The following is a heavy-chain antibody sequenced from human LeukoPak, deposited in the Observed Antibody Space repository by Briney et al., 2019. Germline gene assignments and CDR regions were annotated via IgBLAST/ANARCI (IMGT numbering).Heavy chain of an antibody. CDR1: GFTFSSYA. CDR2: ISYDGSNK. D-gene: IGHD3-22*01. Sequence: PGGSLRLCCAASGFTFSSYAMHWVRQAPGKGLEWVAVISYDGSNKYYADSVKGRFTISRDNSKNTLYLQMNSLRAEDTAVYYCARDLVTMIVVVIVAWWGQGTLVTVSS. V-gene: IGHV3-30-3*01. CDR3: ARDLVTMIVVVIVAW. J-gene: IGHJ1*01.